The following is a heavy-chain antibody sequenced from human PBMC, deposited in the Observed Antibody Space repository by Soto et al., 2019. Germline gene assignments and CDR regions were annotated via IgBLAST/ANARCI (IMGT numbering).Heavy chain of an antibody. CDR2: ISGSGGIT. CDR1: GFTFSSYA. V-gene: IGHV3-23*01. J-gene: IGHJ5*02. CDR3: ARSAMVRGGGWFDP. D-gene: IGHD3-10*01. Sequence: EVQLLESGGGLVQPGGSLRLSCAASGFTFSSYAMSWVRQAPGKGLEWVSDISGSGGITYYADSVKGRFTISRDNSKNTLYLQMNSLRAEDTAVYYCARSAMVRGGGWFDPWGHGTLVTVSS.